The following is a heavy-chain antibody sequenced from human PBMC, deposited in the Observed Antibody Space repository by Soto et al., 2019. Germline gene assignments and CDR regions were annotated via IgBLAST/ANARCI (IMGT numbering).Heavy chain of an antibody. V-gene: IGHV3-30*03. D-gene: IGHD1-26*01. CDR2: ISYDENNQ. CDR3: ARSLGGSSYYVAEY. Sequence: QVPLVESGGGVVQPGKSLRLSCVASGFTFSNYGMQWVRQAPDKGLEWVAVISYDENNQYYADSVKGRLTISRDNSKNTLYLEVDSLRPEDTAVYYCARSLGGSSYYVAEYWGQGSLVTVSS. J-gene: IGHJ4*02. CDR1: GFTFSNYG.